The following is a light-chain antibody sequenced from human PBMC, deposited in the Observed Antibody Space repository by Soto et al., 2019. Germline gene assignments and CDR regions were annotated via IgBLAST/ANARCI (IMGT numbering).Light chain of an antibody. Sequence: DIVITQFPDSLAVSLSQSSSINCMASQSVSSNLAWYQQKPGQAPRLLIYGASSRATGIPDRFSGSGSGTDFTLTISRLEPEDVAVYYCQQYGSSPLTFGGGTKVDI. CDR2: GAS. CDR1: QSVSSN. V-gene: IGKV3-20*01. CDR3: QQYGSSPLT. J-gene: IGKJ4*01.